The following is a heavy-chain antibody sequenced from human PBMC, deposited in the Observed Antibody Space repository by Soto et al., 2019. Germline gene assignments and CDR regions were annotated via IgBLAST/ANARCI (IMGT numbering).Heavy chain of an antibody. CDR1: GYTFTSNN. Sequence: ASVKVSCKASGYTFTSNNIHWVRRAPGQGLEWMGRINPSSGGTIYAQKFQGRVSMTRDTSTSTVYMELSSLRSDDTAVYYCARDIAADGRGGWFDPWGQGSVVTVSS. J-gene: IGHJ5*02. CDR2: INPSSGGT. D-gene: IGHD6-13*01. CDR3: ARDIAADGRGGWFDP. V-gene: IGHV1-46*01.